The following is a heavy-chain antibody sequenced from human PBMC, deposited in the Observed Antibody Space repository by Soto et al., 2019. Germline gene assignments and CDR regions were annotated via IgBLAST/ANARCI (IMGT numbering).Heavy chain of an antibody. J-gene: IGHJ4*02. D-gene: IGHD2-15*01. CDR3: ARDRGYCGGGTCYSVVDY. Sequence: EVQLVESGGGLVQPGGSLRLSCAASGFIFSNYWMNWVRQAPGKGLEWVATTKHDGSERYYVDSVKGRFTISRDNAESLLYLKMNSPRAEDTAVYFCARDRGYCGGGTCYSVVDYWGQGSLVTVSS. V-gene: IGHV3-7*01. CDR2: TKHDGSER. CDR1: GFIFSNYW.